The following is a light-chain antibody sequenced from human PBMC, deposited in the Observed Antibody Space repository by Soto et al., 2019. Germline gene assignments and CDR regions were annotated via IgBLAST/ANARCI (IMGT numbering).Light chain of an antibody. V-gene: IGLV1-40*01. Sequence: QSVLTQPPSLSGAPGQRVTISCTGSSSNIAAGYDVHWYQQLPGTAPKLLIYDNDNRPSGVPDRFSGSKSATSASLDITGLQAEDEADYYCQSYDSSLIGWVFGGGTKLTVL. CDR2: DND. J-gene: IGLJ3*02. CDR1: SSNIAAGYD. CDR3: QSYDSSLIGWV.